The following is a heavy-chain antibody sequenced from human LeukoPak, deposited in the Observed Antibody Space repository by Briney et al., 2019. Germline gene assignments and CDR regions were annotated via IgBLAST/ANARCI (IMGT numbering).Heavy chain of an antibody. J-gene: IGHJ4*02. CDR2: ISSSSSYI. Sequence: PGGSLRLSCAASGFTFSSYSMNWVRQAPGKGLEWVSSISSSSSYIYYADSVKGRFTISRDNAKNSLYLQMNSLRAEDTAVYYCARGVGTVTYFDYWGQGTLVTVSS. CDR1: GFTFSSYS. D-gene: IGHD4-17*01. CDR3: ARGVGTVTYFDY. V-gene: IGHV3-21*01.